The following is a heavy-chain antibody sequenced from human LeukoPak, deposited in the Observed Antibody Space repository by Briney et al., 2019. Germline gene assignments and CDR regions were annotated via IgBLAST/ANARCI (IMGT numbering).Heavy chain of an antibody. V-gene: IGHV1-2*07. D-gene: IGHD6-13*01. CDR2: INPNSGAT. Sequence: GASVKVSCKASGYPFTGYLMQWVTQAPGQGLQWMGWINPNSGATNYAYNFQGRIAMTRDTSITTAYMELSGLKSDDTAVYFCARGSTLAAPGAVPNDFWGQGTLVTVSS. J-gene: IGHJ4*02. CDR1: GYPFTGYL. CDR3: ARGSTLAAPGAVPNDF.